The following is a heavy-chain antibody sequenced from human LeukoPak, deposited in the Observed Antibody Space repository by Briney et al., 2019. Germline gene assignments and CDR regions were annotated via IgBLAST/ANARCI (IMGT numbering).Heavy chain of an antibody. CDR1: GFTFSSYA. V-gene: IGHV3-30-3*01. CDR2: ISYDGSNK. D-gene: IGHD5-18*01. CDR3: ARDGRVDTATYYFDY. J-gene: IGHJ4*02. Sequence: PAGSLRLSCAASGFTFSSYAMHWVRQAPGKGLEWVAVISYDGSNKYYADSVKGRFTISRDNSKNTLYLQMNSLRAEDTAVYYCARDGRVDTATYYFDYWGQGTLVTVSS.